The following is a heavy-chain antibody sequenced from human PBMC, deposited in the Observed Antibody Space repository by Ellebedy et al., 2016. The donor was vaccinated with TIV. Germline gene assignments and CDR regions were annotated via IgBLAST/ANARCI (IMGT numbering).Heavy chain of an antibody. J-gene: IGHJ4*02. CDR1: RFTFSTYP. CDR3: AKDRYGDYVWYFDY. V-gene: IGHV3-30*04. Sequence: GESLKISXTASRFTFSTYPMHWVRQAPGRGLEWVAVIAYDGSDDVYADSVKGRFTISRDNSKNTLYLQMNSLRAEDTAVYYCAKDRYGDYVWYFDYWGQGTLVTVSS. D-gene: IGHD4-17*01. CDR2: IAYDGSDD.